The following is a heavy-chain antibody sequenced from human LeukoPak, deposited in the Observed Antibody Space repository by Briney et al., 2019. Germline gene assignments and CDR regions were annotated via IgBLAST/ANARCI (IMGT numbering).Heavy chain of an antibody. CDR3: AKDYLSQQLILGGWFDP. Sequence: GGSLRLSCAASGFTFSNYAMSWVRQAPGKGLEWVSAISGSGGTTYYADSVMGRFTISRDNSKNTLYLQMNSLRAEDTAVYYCAKDYLSQQLILGGWFDPWGQGTLVTVSS. CDR2: ISGSGGTT. CDR1: GFTFSNYA. J-gene: IGHJ5*02. V-gene: IGHV3-23*01. D-gene: IGHD6-13*01.